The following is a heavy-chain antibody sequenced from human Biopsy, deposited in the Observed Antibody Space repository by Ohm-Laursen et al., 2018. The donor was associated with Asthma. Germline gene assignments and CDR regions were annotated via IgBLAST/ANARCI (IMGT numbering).Heavy chain of an antibody. CDR3: ARVDGVVEAATRLGGMDV. J-gene: IGHJ6*02. CDR2: ISFDGSNK. D-gene: IGHD2-15*01. Sequence: SLRLSCAASGFTFSSFGMHWVRQTPARGLEWVAVISFDGSNKYYADSVKGRFTISRDNSKNTLYLQMTSLSAEDSAVYYCARVDGVVEAATRLGGMDVWGQGTTVTVSS. CDR1: GFTFSSFG. V-gene: IGHV3-30*03.